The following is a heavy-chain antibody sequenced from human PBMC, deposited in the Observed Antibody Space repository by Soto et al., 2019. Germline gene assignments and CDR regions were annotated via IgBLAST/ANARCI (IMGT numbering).Heavy chain of an antibody. J-gene: IGHJ4*02. CDR2: ISSSSSYI. Sequence: GGSLRLSCAASGFTFSSYSMNWVRQAPGKGLEWVSSISSSSSYIYYADSVKGRFTISRDNAKNSLYLQMNSLRAEDTAVYYCARGYEEESFGGEFDYWGQGTLVTVSS. D-gene: IGHD3-16*01. CDR1: GFTFSSYS. CDR3: ARGYEEESFGGEFDY. V-gene: IGHV3-21*01.